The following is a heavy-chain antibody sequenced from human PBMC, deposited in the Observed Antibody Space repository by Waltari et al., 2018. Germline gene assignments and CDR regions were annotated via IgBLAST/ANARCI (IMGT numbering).Heavy chain of an antibody. CDR2: IKQDGSEI. Sequence: EVQLVESGGGLVQPGGSLGLSCAVSGFDFSRYWLRWVRPVPGKGLEWVANIKQDGSEIYYVDSVKGRFTISRDNAKNSLYLQMNSLRAEDTAMYYCARDGEYCSGDKCYSYWYFDLWGRGTLVTVSS. CDR1: GFDFSRYW. D-gene: IGHD2-15*01. V-gene: IGHV3-7*01. CDR3: ARDGEYCSGDKCYSYWYFDL. J-gene: IGHJ2*01.